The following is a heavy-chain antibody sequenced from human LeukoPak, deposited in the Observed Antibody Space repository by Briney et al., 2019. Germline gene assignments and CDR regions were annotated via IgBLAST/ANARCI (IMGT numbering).Heavy chain of an antibody. J-gene: IGHJ6*03. D-gene: IGHD6-19*01. CDR2: VFVTGSP. CDR1: GGSVSSHY. V-gene: IGHV4-4*07. Sequence: KPSETLSLTCTVYGGSVSSHYWSWIRLPAGKGVEWIGRVFVTGSPNYSPSLKSRVTISLDASKNQLFLRLASVTAADTAVYYCVRDYSSGWPMTYYNPYIDLWGKGTMVTVSS. CDR3: VRDYSSGWPMTYYNPYIDL.